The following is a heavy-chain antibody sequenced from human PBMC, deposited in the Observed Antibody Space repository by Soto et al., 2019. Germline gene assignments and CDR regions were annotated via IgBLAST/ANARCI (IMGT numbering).Heavy chain of an antibody. CDR1: GGSFSNSY. J-gene: IGHJ3*02. D-gene: IGHD2-15*01. CDR3: ARAPLRTATPKDAFDI. V-gene: IGHV4-4*07. CDR2: IYTSGST. Sequence: QLQLQESGPGLVKPSETLSLNCSVSGGSFSNSYWTWIRQPAGKRLEWIGRIYTSGSTTYNPSLKSRVTLSLDTSKSQFSLRLTSVTAADTAVYYCARAPLRTATPKDAFDIWGQGTMVTVSS.